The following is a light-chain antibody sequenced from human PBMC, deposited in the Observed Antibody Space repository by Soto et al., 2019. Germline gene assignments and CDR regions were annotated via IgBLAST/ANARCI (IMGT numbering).Light chain of an antibody. CDR2: GAS. CDR3: QQYGDSPLT. J-gene: IGKJ4*01. V-gene: IGKV3-20*01. Sequence: EIVLTQSPGTLSLSPEERATLSCRASQSVSSSTSLAWYQQKTGQAPRLLIYGASSRAVGVPDRFSGSGSGTDFTLTISRLEPEDFAVYYCQQYGDSPLTFGGGTKVE. CDR1: QSVSSSTS.